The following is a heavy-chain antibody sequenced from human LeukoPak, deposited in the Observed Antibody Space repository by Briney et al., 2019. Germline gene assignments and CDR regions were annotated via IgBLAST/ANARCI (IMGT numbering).Heavy chain of an antibody. CDR3: ARVRYYYDSSGYALWY. D-gene: IGHD3-22*01. J-gene: IGHJ4*02. CDR1: GGSFSGYF. CDR2: INHSGST. V-gene: IGHV4-34*01. Sequence: ETLCLSRAVYGGSFSGYFWSWIRQPPGKGLEWMGEINHSGSTNYSLFLKSRVTISVATSKNQFSLKLSSVTAADTAVYYCARVRYYYDSSGYALWYWGQGTLVTVSS.